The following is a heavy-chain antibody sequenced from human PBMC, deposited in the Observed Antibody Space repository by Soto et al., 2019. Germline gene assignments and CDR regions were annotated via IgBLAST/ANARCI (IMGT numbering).Heavy chain of an antibody. D-gene: IGHD6-13*01. Sequence: SQTRSLTRAISGDSLSSNSAAWNWIRQYPSRGLEWLGRTYYRSKWYNDYAVSGKSRITINPDTSKNQFSLQPNSVTPEDTAVYYCARDRDHGGRMYSSRWFTPRNWFDPWGQGTQVTSPQ. J-gene: IGHJ5*02. CDR1: GDSLSSNSAA. CDR2: TYYRSKWYN. CDR3: ARDRDHGGRMYSSRWFTPRNWFDP. V-gene: IGHV6-1*01.